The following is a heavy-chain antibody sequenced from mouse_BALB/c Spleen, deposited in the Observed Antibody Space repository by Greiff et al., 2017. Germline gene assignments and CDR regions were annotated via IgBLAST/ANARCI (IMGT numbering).Heavy chain of an antibody. CDR2: INPGSGGT. V-gene: IGHV1-54*01. CDR3: AYYRYDGAFDY. D-gene: IGHD2-14*01. Sequence: QVQLQQSGAELVRPGTSVKVSCKASGYAFTNYLIEWVKQRPEQGLEWIGVINPGSGGTNYNEKFKGKATLTADKSSSTAYMQLSSLTSDDSAVYFCAYYRYDGAFDYWGQGTTLTVSS. J-gene: IGHJ2*01. CDR1: GYAFTNYL.